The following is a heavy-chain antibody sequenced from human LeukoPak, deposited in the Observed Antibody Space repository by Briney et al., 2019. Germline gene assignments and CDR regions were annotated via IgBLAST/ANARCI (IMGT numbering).Heavy chain of an antibody. CDR1: GFTFSSYA. Sequence: GGSLRLSCAASGFTFSSYAMSWVRQAPGKGLEWVSAISGSGGSTYYADSVKGRFTISRDNSKNTLYLQMNSLRAEDTAVYYRASSSWYYYYYYMDVWGKGTTVTVSS. CDR2: ISGSGGST. D-gene: IGHD6-13*01. J-gene: IGHJ6*03. CDR3: ASSSWYYYYYYMDV. V-gene: IGHV3-23*01.